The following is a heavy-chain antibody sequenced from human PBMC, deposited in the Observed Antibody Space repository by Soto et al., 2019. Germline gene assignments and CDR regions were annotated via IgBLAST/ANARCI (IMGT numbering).Heavy chain of an antibody. CDR1: GGSISSGGYS. CDR3: ASQRGYSYGYSRNWFDY. V-gene: IGHV4-31*03. D-gene: IGHD5-18*01. CDR2: IYYSGST. Sequence: QVQLQESGPGLVKPSQTLSLTCTVSGGSISSGGYSWSWIRQHPGKGPEWIGYIYYSGSTYYNPALQSRVTISVDTSKNQFSLKLSSVTDADTAVYYCASQRGYSYGYSRNWFDYWGQGTRVTVSS. J-gene: IGHJ4*02.